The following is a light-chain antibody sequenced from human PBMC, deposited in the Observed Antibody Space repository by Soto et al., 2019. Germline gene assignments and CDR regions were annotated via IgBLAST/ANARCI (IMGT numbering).Light chain of an antibody. CDR1: QSVSSN. Sequence: EIVMTQSPATLSVSPGERVSLSCRASQSVSSNLAWYQQRPGQAPRLLIYGASTRATGIPARFSGGGSGTEFTLTISSLQSEDFAVYYCQQYHNWPPLTFGGGTKVEIK. V-gene: IGKV3-15*01. CDR3: QQYHNWPPLT. CDR2: GAS. J-gene: IGKJ4*01.